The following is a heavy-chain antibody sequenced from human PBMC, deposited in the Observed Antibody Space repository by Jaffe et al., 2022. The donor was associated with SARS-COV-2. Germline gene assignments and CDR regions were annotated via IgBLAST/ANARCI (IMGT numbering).Heavy chain of an antibody. D-gene: IGHD5-18*01. Sequence: EVQLLESGGGLVQPGGSLRLSCAASGFTFSRHAMIWVRQAPGKGLEWVSAINGRGGDTYYADSVKGRFTISRDNSKNTVYLQMNSLRAEDTAVYYCAKDPYGYKFYFDYWGQGTLVTVSS. V-gene: IGHV3-23*01. CDR3: AKDPYGYKFYFDY. J-gene: IGHJ4*02. CDR1: GFTFSRHA. CDR2: INGRGGDT.